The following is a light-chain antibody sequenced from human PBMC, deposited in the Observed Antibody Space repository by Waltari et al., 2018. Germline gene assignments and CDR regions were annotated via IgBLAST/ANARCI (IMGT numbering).Light chain of an antibody. CDR3: EQYDISPLT. CDR1: QTVRTTY. J-gene: IGKJ4*01. CDR2: GAS. V-gene: IGKV3-20*01. Sequence: EIVLTQSPGTLSLSPGERATLSCRASQTVRTTYLAWYEKRPGQARTLLIYGASSTATGIPDRFSGSGSGTDFSLTSSSLEPEDFAVYYCEQYDISPLTFGGGTKVEIK.